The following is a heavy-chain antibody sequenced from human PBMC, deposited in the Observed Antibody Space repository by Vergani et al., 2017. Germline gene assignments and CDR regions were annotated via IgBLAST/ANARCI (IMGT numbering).Heavy chain of an antibody. CDR3: AGRMDYYYGMDV. CDR1: GFTFSSYA. CDR2: ISGSGGST. D-gene: IGHD2-8*01. V-gene: IGHV3-23*01. Sequence: EVQLLESGGGLVQPGGSLRLSCAASGFTFSSYAMSWVRQAPGKGLEWVSAISGSGGSTYYADSVKGRFTIARDNSKNTLYLQMNSLRAEDTAVYYGAGRMDYYYGMDVWGQGTTVTVSS. J-gene: IGHJ6*02.